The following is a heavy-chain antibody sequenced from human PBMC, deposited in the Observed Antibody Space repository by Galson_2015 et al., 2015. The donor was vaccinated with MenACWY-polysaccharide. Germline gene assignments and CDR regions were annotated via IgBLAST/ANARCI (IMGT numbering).Heavy chain of an antibody. CDR2: INPSGGST. J-gene: IGHJ6*02. Sequence: SVKVSCKASGYTFTSYGISWVRQAPGQGLEWMGIINPSGGSTSYAQKFQGRVTMTRDTSTSTVYMELSSLRSEDTAVYYCARVGGGSTEPIDYYYGMDVWGQGTTVTVSS. V-gene: IGHV1-46*01. CDR3: ARVGGGSTEPIDYYYGMDV. D-gene: IGHD1-14*01. CDR1: GYTFTSYG.